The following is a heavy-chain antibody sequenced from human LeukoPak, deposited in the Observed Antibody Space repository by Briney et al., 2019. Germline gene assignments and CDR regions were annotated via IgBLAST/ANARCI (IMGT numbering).Heavy chain of an antibody. J-gene: IGHJ5*02. CDR2: IYTSGST. CDR1: GGSISSYY. CDR3: ARDHAVYNWNDVRWFDP. Sequence: SETLSLTCTVSGGSISSYYWSWIRQPAGKGLEWIGRIYTSGSTNYNPSLKSRVTMPVDTSNNQFSLKLSSVTAADTAVYYWARDHAVYNWNDVRWFDPWGQGTLVTVSS. D-gene: IGHD1-20*01. V-gene: IGHV4-4*07.